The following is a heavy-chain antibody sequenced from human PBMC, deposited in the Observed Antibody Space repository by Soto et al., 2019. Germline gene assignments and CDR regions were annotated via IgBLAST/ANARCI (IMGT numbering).Heavy chain of an antibody. J-gene: IGHJ3*02. CDR3: ANLGVTHPLTYYYDSSGYYYVDAFDI. V-gene: IGHV3-30*18. D-gene: IGHD3-22*01. CDR2: ISYDGSNK. Sequence: GGSLRLSCAASGFTFSSYGMHWVRQAPGKGLEWVAVISYDGSNKYYADSVKGRFTISRDNSKNTLYLQMNSLRAEDPAVYYCANLGVTHPLTYYYDSSGYYYVDAFDIWGQGTMVTVSS. CDR1: GFTFSSYG.